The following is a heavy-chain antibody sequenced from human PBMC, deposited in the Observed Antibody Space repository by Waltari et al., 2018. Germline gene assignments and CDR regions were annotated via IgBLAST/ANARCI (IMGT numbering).Heavy chain of an antibody. CDR3: ARALATALDGSLSFDY. Sequence: QVQLQESGPGLVKPSETLSLTCTVSGGSISRHYWSWIRQPPGKGLEWIGYIYYSGSTNYNPSLKSRVTISVDTSKNQFSLKLSSVTAADTAVYYCARALATALDGSLSFDYWGQGTLVTVSS. CDR1: GGSISRHY. J-gene: IGHJ4*02. D-gene: IGHD2-15*01. CDR2: IYYSGST. V-gene: IGHV4-59*11.